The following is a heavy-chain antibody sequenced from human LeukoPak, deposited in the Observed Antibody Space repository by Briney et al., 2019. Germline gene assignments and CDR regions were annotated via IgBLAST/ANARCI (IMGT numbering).Heavy chain of an antibody. D-gene: IGHD6-19*01. J-gene: IGHJ3*02. CDR3: ARDRRLGPGSYAFDI. Sequence: SETLSLTCTASGGSISSYYWSWIRQPAGKGLEWIGRIYTSGSNNYNPSLKSRVTMSVATSKNQCSLKLSSVTAADTAVYYCARDRRLGPGSYAFDIWGQGTMVTVSS. CDR2: IYTSGSN. V-gene: IGHV4-4*07. CDR1: GGSISSYY.